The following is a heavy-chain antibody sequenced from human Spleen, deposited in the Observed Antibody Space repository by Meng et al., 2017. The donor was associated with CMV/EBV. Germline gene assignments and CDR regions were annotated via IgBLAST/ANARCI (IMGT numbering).Heavy chain of an antibody. CDR1: GGTFSSYA. CDR2: SDPEDGET. V-gene: IGHV1-24*01. Sequence: ASVKVSCKASGGTFSSYAISWVRQAPGKGLEWMGGSDPEDGETIYAHQFQGRVTMTEDTSTDTAYMEVRSLSSGDTAIYYCAAIPASIDWFDPWGQGTLVTVSS. J-gene: IGHJ5*02. D-gene: IGHD2-2*02. CDR3: AAIPASIDWFDP.